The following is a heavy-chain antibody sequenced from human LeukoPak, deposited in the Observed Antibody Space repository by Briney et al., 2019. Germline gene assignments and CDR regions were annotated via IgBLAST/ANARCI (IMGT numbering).Heavy chain of an antibody. V-gene: IGHV4-59*11. J-gene: IGHJ3*02. CDR1: GDSFSSHC. CDR3: ARDLVTVTKGFDI. D-gene: IGHD4-17*01. Sequence: SETLSLTCAVSGDSFSSHCWTWLRQPPGRGLEWIGYISYIGTTNYNPSLKSRVTISIDTSKNQFSLKLSSVTTADTAVYYCARDLVTVTKGFDIWGLGTMVSVSS. CDR2: ISYIGTT.